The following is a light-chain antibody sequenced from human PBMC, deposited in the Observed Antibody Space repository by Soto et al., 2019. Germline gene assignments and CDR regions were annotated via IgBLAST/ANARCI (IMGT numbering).Light chain of an antibody. J-gene: IGKJ1*01. Sequence: TQSKATLSDSRGERATPAFRASQSVGSNVAWYQQKPGQAPRLLIYATSTRATGIPARFSGSGSGTDFTLTINRLEPEDFAVYFWQQYGDRWTFGQGTKVDIK. CDR3: QQYGDRWT. V-gene: IGKV3-15*01. CDR2: ATS. CDR1: QSVGSN.